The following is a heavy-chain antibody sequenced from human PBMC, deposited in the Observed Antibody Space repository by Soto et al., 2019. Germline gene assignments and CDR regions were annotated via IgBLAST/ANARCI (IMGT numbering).Heavy chain of an antibody. CDR2: INPNSGGT. V-gene: IGHV1-2*04. CDR3: ARGLVGATRNFDY. CDR1: GYTFTGYY. Sequence: QVQLVQSGAEVKKPGASVKVSCKASGYTFTGYYMHWVRQAPGQGLEWMGWINPNSGGTNYAQKFQDWGTMTRDTSISTAYMELSRLRSDDKAVYYCARGLVGATRNFDYWGQGTLVTVSS. D-gene: IGHD1-26*01. J-gene: IGHJ4*02.